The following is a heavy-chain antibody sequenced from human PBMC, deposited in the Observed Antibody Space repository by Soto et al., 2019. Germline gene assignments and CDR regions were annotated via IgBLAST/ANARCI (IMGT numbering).Heavy chain of an antibody. V-gene: IGHV3-48*03. J-gene: IGHJ4*02. CDR1: GFTFSSYE. Sequence: LRLSCAASGFTFSSYEMNWVRQAPGKGLEWVSYISTSGSAIYYADSVKGRFTISRDNAKNSLYLQMNSLRADDTAVYYCARGRSYGPLDYWGQGTLVTVSS. D-gene: IGHD5-18*01. CDR3: ARGRSYGPLDY. CDR2: ISTSGSAI.